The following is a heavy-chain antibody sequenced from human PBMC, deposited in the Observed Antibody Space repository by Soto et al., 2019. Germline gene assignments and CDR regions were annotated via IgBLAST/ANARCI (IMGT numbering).Heavy chain of an antibody. D-gene: IGHD7-27*01. Sequence: ASVKVSCKASGYTFTGYYMHWVRQAPGQGLEWMGWINPNSGGTNYAQKFQGWVTMTRDTSISTAYMELSRLRSDDTAVYYCACNWGNSLKNWLDPWGQGTLVTVSS. CDR3: ACNWGNSLKNWLDP. CDR1: GYTFTGYY. CDR2: INPNSGGT. J-gene: IGHJ5*02. V-gene: IGHV1-2*04.